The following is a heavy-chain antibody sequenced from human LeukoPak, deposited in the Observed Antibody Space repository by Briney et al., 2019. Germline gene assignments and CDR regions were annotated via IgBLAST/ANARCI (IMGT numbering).Heavy chain of an antibody. CDR1: GGSFSGYY. V-gene: IGHV4-34*01. CDR3: ARAVGYGDFTGAFDI. D-gene: IGHD4-17*01. Sequence: SETLSLTCAVYGGSFSGYYWSWIRQPPGKGLEWIGEINHSGSTNYNPSLKSRVTISVDTSKNQFSLKLSSVTAADTAVYYCARAVGYGDFTGAFDIWGQGTMVTVSS. CDR2: INHSGST. J-gene: IGHJ3*02.